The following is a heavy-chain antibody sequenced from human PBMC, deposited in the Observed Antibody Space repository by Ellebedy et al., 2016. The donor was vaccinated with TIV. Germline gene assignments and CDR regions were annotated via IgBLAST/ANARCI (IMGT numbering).Heavy chain of an antibody. CDR2: IVVGSGNT. CDR1: GFTFTSSA. J-gene: IGHJ4*02. V-gene: IGHV1-58*01. Sequence: AASVKVSCKASGFTFTSSAVQWVRQARGQRLEWIGWIVVGSGNTNYAQKFQERVTITRDMSTSTAYMELSSLRSEDTAVYYCAAAFFGGSYFYFDYWGQGTLVTVSS. CDR3: AAAFFGGSYFYFDY. D-gene: IGHD1-26*01.